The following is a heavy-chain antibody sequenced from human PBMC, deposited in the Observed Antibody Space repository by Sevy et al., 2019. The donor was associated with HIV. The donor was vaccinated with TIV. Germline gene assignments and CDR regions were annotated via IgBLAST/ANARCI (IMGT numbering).Heavy chain of an antibody. Sequence: GGSLRLSCVASGFSLNSYWMLWVRQAPGKGLEWVANINQDGSVNYYADSVKGRFTISRDNARNLVSLQMKILRVEDTAVDYCVRAIATADSFWGQGTLVTVSS. D-gene: IGHD6-13*01. CDR3: VRAIATADSF. J-gene: IGHJ4*02. CDR1: GFSLNSYW. V-gene: IGHV3-7*01. CDR2: INQDGSVN.